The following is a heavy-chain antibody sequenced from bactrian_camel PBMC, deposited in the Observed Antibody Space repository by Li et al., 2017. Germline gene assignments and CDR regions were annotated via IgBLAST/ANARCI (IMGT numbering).Heavy chain of an antibody. D-gene: IGHD2*01. Sequence: VQLVESGGSSVQAGGSLRLSCAASGYTYSGYDMSWYRQAPGKEREAVSAIDSDGTTSYADSVKGRFTISQDNANNAKVTVYLQMNSLKPEDTAMYYCASSGGSAFVAGGAVCNYNFWGQGTQVTVS. V-gene: IGHV3S10*01. CDR3: ASSGGSAFVAGGAVCNYNF. CDR2: IDSDGTT. CDR1: GYTYSGYD. J-gene: IGHJ4*01.